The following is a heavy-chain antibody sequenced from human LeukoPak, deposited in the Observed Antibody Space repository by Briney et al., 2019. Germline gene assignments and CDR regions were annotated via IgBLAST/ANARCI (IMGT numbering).Heavy chain of an antibody. CDR2: INTGNGNT. Sequence: GASVKVSCKASGYTFTSYAMHWVRQAPGQRLEWMGWINTGNGNTKYSQKFQGRVTITRGTSASTAYMELSSLRSEDTAVYYCARVGYSGYDSRPVFNYWGQGTLVTVSS. CDR3: ARVGYSGYDSRPVFNY. CDR1: GYTFTSYA. V-gene: IGHV1-3*04. D-gene: IGHD5-12*01. J-gene: IGHJ4*02.